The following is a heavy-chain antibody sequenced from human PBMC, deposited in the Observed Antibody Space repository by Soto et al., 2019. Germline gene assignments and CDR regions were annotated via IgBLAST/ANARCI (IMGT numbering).Heavy chain of an antibody. CDR2: ISMSGSY. D-gene: IGHD2-8*01. J-gene: IGHJ4*02. Sequence: GGSLRLSCVGSDFSLSGFYMGWVRQAPGKGLEWLSFISMSGSYKTYAASVEGRFTISRDNVKNILYLQMDSLRVEDTAVYYCASRGHCSNGQCHPFDYWGQGTQVTVSS. CDR1: DFSLSGFY. V-gene: IGHV3-11*06. CDR3: ASRGHCSNGQCHPFDY.